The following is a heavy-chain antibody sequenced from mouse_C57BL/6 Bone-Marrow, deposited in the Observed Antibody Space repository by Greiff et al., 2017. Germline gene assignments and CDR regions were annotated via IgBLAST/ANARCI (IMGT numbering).Heavy chain of an antibody. CDR3: ARRGYAYGSSYWYFDV. J-gene: IGHJ1*03. CDR2: IYPRSGNT. V-gene: IGHV1-81*01. CDR1: GYTFTSYG. D-gene: IGHD1-1*01. Sequence: QVQLQQSGAELARPGASVKLSCKASGYTFTSYGISWVKQRTGQGLEWIGEIYPRSGNTYYNEKFKGKDTLTADKSSRTAYMELRSLTSEDSAFYFCARRGYAYGSSYWYFDVWGTGTTVTVSA.